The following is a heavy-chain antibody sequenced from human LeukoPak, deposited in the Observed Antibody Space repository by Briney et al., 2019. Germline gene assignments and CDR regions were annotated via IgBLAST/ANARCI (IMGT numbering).Heavy chain of an antibody. J-gene: IGHJ4*02. CDR2: ISGSGGNT. V-gene: IGHV3-23*01. Sequence: GGSLRLSCAASGFTFSSYGMNWVRQAPGKGLEWVSAISGSGGNTYYADSVKGRFTISRDNSKNTLYLQMNSLRAEDTAVYYCAKGLKDYGSGPSPYFDYWGQGTLVTVSS. CDR3: AKGLKDYGSGPSPYFDY. D-gene: IGHD3-10*01. CDR1: GFTFSSYG.